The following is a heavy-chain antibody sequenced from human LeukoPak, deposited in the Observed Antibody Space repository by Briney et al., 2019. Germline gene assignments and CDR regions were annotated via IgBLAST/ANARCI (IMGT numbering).Heavy chain of an antibody. V-gene: IGHV4-59*01. CDR3: ARFPVTTQDNWFDP. D-gene: IGHD4-17*01. J-gene: IGHJ5*02. CDR2: IYYSGST. Sequence: PSETLSLTCTVSGGSISSYYWSWIRQPPGKGLEWIGYIYYSGSTNYNPSLKSRVTISVDTSKNQFSLKLSSVTAADTAVYYCARFPVTTQDNWFDPWGQGTLVTVSS. CDR1: GGSISSYY.